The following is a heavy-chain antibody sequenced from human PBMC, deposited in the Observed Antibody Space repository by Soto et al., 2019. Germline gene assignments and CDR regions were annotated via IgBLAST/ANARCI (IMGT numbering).Heavy chain of an antibody. CDR1: GFTFSSYS. Sequence: GGSLRLSCAASGFTFSSYSMNWVRQAPGKGLEWVSAISGSGGSTYYADSVKGRFTFSRDNSKKTMYLQMNSLRAEDTAVYYCAKTTDGWFSAFEIWGQGTMVTVSS. CDR3: AKTTDGWFSAFEI. CDR2: ISGSGGST. D-gene: IGHD6-19*01. J-gene: IGHJ3*02. V-gene: IGHV3-23*01.